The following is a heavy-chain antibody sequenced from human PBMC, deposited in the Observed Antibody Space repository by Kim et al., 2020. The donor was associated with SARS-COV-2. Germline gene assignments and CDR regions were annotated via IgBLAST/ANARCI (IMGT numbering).Heavy chain of an antibody. D-gene: IGHD3-16*01. J-gene: IGHJ3*02. CDR2: ITKSSATI. V-gene: IGHV3-48*02. Sequence: GGSLRLSCATSGFTFSAYDMNWVRQAPGKGLEWLSFITKSSATIYYADSVQGRFTISRDNANNSLYLQMNSLTDEDTALYYCVRDRMGGAFDIWGQGTMVTVSS. CDR3: VRDRMGGAFDI. CDR1: GFTFSAYD.